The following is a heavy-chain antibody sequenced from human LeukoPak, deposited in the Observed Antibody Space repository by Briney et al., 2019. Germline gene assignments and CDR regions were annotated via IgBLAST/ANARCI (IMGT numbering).Heavy chain of an antibody. Sequence: SETLSLTCAVYGGSFSGYYWSWIRQPPGKGLEWIGEINHSGSTNYNPSLKSRVTISVDTSKNQFSLKLSSVTAADTAVYYCARAPAMVTFNFDRWGQGTQATVSS. J-gene: IGHJ4*02. CDR2: INHSGST. CDR1: GGSFSGYY. CDR3: ARAPAMVTFNFDR. V-gene: IGHV4-34*01. D-gene: IGHD5-18*01.